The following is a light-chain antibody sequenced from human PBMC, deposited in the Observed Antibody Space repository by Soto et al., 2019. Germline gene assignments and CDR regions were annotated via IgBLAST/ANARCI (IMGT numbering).Light chain of an antibody. Sequence: DIQMTQSASTVSASVEDRVTITCRASQSISSWLAWYQQKPGKAPKLLIYDASSLESGVPSRFSGSGSGTEFTLTISSLQPDDFATYYCQQYNSYSITFGQGTRLEIK. CDR1: QSISSW. CDR2: DAS. CDR3: QQYNSYSIT. V-gene: IGKV1-5*01. J-gene: IGKJ5*01.